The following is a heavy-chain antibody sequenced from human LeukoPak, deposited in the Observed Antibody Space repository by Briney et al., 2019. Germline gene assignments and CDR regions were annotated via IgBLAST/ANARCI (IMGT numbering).Heavy chain of an antibody. D-gene: IGHD5-12*01. Sequence: KPSETLSLTCAVYGGSFSGYYWSWIRQPPGKGLERIGEINHSGSTNYNPSLKSRVTISVDTSKNQFSLKLSSVTAADTAVYYCARSIRGDIVATHFDYWGQGTLVTVSS. J-gene: IGHJ4*02. V-gene: IGHV4-34*01. CDR1: GGSFSGYY. CDR2: INHSGST. CDR3: ARSIRGDIVATHFDY.